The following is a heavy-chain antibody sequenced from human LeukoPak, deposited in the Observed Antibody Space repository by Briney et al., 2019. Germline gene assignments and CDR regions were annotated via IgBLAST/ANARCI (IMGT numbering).Heavy chain of an antibody. V-gene: IGHV4-59*01. Sequence: PSETLSLTCTVSGGSISSYYWSWIRQPAGKGLEWIGYIYYSGSTNYNPSLKSRVTISVDTSKNQFSLRLSSVTAADTAVYYCARAPDDFSWRSWFDPWGQGTLVTVSS. CDR1: GGSISSYY. J-gene: IGHJ5*02. CDR3: ARAPDDFSWRSWFDP. D-gene: IGHD2-21*02. CDR2: IYYSGST.